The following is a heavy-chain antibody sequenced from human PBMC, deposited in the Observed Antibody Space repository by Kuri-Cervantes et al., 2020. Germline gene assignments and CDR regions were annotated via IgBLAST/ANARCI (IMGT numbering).Heavy chain of an antibody. D-gene: IGHD3-3*01. CDR3: ARGEVTNYYYYGMDV. J-gene: IGHJ6*02. V-gene: IGHV3-30-3*01. Sequence: GGSLRLSCAASGFIFSSYAMHWVRQAPGKGLEWVAVISYDGSNRYYADSAKGRFTISRDNSKNTLYLQMNSLRAEDTAVYYCARGEVTNYYYYGMDVWGQGTTVTVSS. CDR2: ISYDGSNR. CDR1: GFIFSSYA.